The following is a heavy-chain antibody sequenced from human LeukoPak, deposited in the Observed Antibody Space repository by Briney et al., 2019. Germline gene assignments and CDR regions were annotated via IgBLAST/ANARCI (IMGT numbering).Heavy chain of an antibody. V-gene: IGHV4-59*08. D-gene: IGHD6-19*01. J-gene: IGHJ2*01. CDR1: GGSISSYY. CDR2: IYYSGST. CDR3: ARRLWADWSFDL. Sequence: PSETLSLTCTVSGGSISSYYWSWIRQTPGKGLEWIGYIYYSGSTTYNPSLKSRVTISVDTSKNQFSLKLSSVTAADTAVYYCARRLWADWSFDLWGRGTLVTVSS.